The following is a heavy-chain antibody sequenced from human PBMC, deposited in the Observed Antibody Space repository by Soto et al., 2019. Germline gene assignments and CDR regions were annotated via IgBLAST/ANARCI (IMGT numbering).Heavy chain of an antibody. CDR1: GFTFSNAW. D-gene: IGHD3-22*01. V-gene: IGHV3-15*07. CDR2: IKSKTDGGTT. Sequence: GGSLRLSCAASGFTFSNAWMNWVRQAPGKGLEWVGRIKSKTDGGTTDYAAPVKGRFTISRNDSKNTLYLQMNSLKTEDTAVYYCTTVHDSSGQGGYFDYWGQGTLVTVSS. CDR3: TTVHDSSGQGGYFDY. J-gene: IGHJ4*02.